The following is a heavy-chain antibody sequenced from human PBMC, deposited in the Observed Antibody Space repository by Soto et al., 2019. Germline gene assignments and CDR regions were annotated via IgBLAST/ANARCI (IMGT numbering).Heavy chain of an antibody. D-gene: IGHD5-12*01. V-gene: IGHV4-31*03. CDR1: GGSISSGGYY. J-gene: IGHJ6*02. CDR3: AASCVACGGFNYYGMDV. Sequence: QVQLQESGPGLVKPSQTLSLTCTVSGGSISSGGYYWSWIRQHPGKGLEWIGYIYYSGSTYYNPXRKSRVTISVDXSXNXXPLKLSSVTAADTAVYYCAASCVACGGFNYYGMDVWGQGTTVTVSS. CDR2: IYYSGST.